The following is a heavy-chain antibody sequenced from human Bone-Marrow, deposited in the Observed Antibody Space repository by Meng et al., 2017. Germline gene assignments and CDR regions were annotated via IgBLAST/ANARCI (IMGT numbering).Heavy chain of an antibody. J-gene: IGHJ6*02. Sequence: GESLKISCAASGFTFSNAWMSWVRQAPGKGLEWVGRIKSKTDGGTTDYAAPVKGRFTISRDDSKNTLYLQMNSLKTEDTAVYYCTTKQGGDYYYYGKDVWGQGTTVTVSS. D-gene: IGHD3-16*01. CDR1: GFTFSNAW. V-gene: IGHV3-15*01. CDR2: IKSKTDGGTT. CDR3: TTKQGGDYYYYGKDV.